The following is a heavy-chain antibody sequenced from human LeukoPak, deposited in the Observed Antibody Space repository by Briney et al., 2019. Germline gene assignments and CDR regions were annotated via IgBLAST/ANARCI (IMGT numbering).Heavy chain of an antibody. Sequence: GGSLRLSCAASGFTYSSYSMNWVRQAPGKGLEWVSSISSSSSYIYYADSVKGRFTISRDNAKNSLYLQMDSLRAEDTAIYYCAKDQTSNRIMDAFDIWGQGTMVTVSS. J-gene: IGHJ3*02. CDR2: ISSSSSYI. V-gene: IGHV3-21*04. D-gene: IGHD3-16*01. CDR3: AKDQTSNRIMDAFDI. CDR1: GFTYSSYS.